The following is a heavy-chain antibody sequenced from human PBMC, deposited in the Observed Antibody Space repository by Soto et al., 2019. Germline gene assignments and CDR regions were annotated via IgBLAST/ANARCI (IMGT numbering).Heavy chain of an antibody. CDR3: AKSGGNGWFADAFDV. D-gene: IGHD6-19*01. CDR2: IYSGGST. V-gene: IGHV3-53*01. Sequence: HPGGSLRLSCAGSGFIVSSYYMSWVRQAPGKGLEWISVIYSGGSTYYADSVKGRFTISRDNSENTLYLQLNSLRAEDTAVYYCAKSGGNGWFADAFDVWGQGTMVTVS. CDR1: GFIVSSYY. J-gene: IGHJ3*01.